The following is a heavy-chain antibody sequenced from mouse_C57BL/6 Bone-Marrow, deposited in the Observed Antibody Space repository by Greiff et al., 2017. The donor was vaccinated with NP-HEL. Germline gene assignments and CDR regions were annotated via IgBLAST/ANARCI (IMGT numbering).Heavy chain of an antibody. V-gene: IGHV1-15*01. CDR3: TRDGSTY. J-gene: IGHJ3*01. Sequence: VQLQQSGAELVRPGASVTLSCKASGYTFTDYEMHWVKQTPVHGLEWIGAIDPETGGTAYNQKFKGKAILTADKSSSSAYMELHSLTSEDSAVYYCTRDGSTYWGQGTLVTVSA. CDR2: IDPETGGT. CDR1: GYTFTDYE. D-gene: IGHD1-1*01.